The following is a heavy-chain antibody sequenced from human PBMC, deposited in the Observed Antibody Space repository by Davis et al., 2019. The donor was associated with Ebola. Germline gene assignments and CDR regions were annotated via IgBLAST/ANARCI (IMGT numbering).Heavy chain of an antibody. J-gene: IGHJ6*02. CDR3: ARDKGSGSYYNGYYGMDV. CDR1: GFTFSSYG. CDR2: ISYDGSNK. V-gene: IGHV3-33*05. D-gene: IGHD3-10*01. Sequence: GESLKISCAASGFTFSSYGMHWVRQAPGKGLEWVAVISYDGSNKYYADSVKGRFTISRDNAKNSLYLQMNSLRAEDTAVYYCARDKGSGSYYNGYYGMDVWGQGTTVTVSS.